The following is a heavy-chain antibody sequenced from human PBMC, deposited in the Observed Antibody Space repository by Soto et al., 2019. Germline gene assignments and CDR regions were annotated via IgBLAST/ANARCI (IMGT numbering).Heavy chain of an antibody. D-gene: IGHD2-21*01. CDR2: ISGYNGNT. CDR1: GYTFTSDG. CDR3: ARDAHCAGAPGCRAMDV. V-gene: IGHV1-18*04. J-gene: IGHJ6*02. Sequence: QVQLVQSGAEVKKPGASVKVSCKASGYTFTSDGVSWVRQALGQGLEWMGWISGYNGNTNYAQRFRDRVTLTTDTSTSTAYMELRSLRSDDSAVYYCARDAHCAGAPGCRAMDVWCQGTTITVSS.